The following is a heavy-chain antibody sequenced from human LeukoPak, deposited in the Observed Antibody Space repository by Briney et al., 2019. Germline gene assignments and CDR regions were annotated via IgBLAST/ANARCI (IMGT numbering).Heavy chain of an antibody. CDR3: ARALDYGDYLGPFDY. V-gene: IGHV3-21*01. D-gene: IGHD4-17*01. J-gene: IGHJ4*02. CDR1: GFTCSSYS. Sequence: PGGSLRLSCAASGFTCSSYSMNWVRQAPGKGLEWVSSISSSSYIYYADSVKGRFTISRDNAKNSLYLQMNSLRAEDTAVYYCARALDYGDYLGPFDYWGQGTLVTVSS. CDR2: ISSSSYI.